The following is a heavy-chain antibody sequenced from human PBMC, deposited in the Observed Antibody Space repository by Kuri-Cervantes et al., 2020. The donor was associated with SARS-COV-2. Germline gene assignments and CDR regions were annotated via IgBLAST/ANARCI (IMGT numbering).Heavy chain of an antibody. CDR2: IYHSGST. Sequence: SQTLSLTCAVSGGSISSGGYSWSWIRQPPGKGLEWIGYIYHSGSTYYNPSLKSRVTISVDRSKNQFSLKLSSVTAADTAVYYCARGVIVVVPAAIPEHFDYWGQGTLVTVSS. CDR1: GGSISSGGYS. V-gene: IGHV4-30-2*01. J-gene: IGHJ4*02. D-gene: IGHD2-2*02. CDR3: ARGVIVVVPAAIPEHFDY.